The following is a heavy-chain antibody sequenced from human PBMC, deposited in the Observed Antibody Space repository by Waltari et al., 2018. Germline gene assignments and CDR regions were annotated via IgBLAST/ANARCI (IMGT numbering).Heavy chain of an antibody. Sequence: QVQLVQSGAEVKDPGASVKVSCRASGYTFTDYFIPWVRQAPGQGLEWMGWINPNSGVTKYAQSFQGRVTMTRDTSINTVYMELSILRSDDTALYYCAAVIRPGRTLPWGYWGQGTLVTVSS. V-gene: IGHV1-2*02. J-gene: IGHJ4*02. CDR1: GYTFTDYF. CDR3: AAVIRPGRTLPWGY. CDR2: INPNSGVT. D-gene: IGHD7-27*01.